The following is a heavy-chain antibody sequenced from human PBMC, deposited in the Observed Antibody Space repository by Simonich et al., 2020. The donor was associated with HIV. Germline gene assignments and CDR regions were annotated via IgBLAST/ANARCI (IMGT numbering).Heavy chain of an antibody. CDR3: ASGGSISSVWADDY. V-gene: IGHV3-30*07. CDR2: KSYDGSNK. D-gene: IGHD3-16*01. J-gene: IGHJ4*02. Sequence: QVQLVESGGGVVQPGRSLRLSCAASGFTSSSYAMHWFRQATGKGLEWVAVKSYDGSNKYYADSVKGRFTISRDNSKNTLYLQMNSLRAEDTAVYYCASGGSISSVWADDYWGQGTLVTVSS. CDR1: GFTSSSYA.